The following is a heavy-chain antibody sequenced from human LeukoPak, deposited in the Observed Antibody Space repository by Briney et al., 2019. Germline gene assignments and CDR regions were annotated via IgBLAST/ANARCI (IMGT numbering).Heavy chain of an antibody. Sequence: KPSETLSLTCAVSGGSISSSNWWCWVRQPPGKGLEWIGEIYHSGSTNYNPSLKSRVTISVDKSKNQFSLKLSSVTAADTAVYYCARVYSEVGATNPFDYWGQGTLVTVSS. V-gene: IGHV4-4*02. CDR1: GGSISSSNW. CDR2: IYHSGST. D-gene: IGHD1-26*01. CDR3: ARVYSEVGATNPFDY. J-gene: IGHJ4*02.